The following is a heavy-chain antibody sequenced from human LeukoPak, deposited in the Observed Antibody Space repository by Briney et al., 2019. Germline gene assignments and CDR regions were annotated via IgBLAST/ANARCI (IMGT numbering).Heavy chain of an antibody. D-gene: IGHD3-22*01. CDR2: ITSSGDVT. CDR1: GFTFNIYA. CDR3: AKDRPNYHESNGHYYRPNGDY. J-gene: IGHJ4*02. Sequence: PGGSLRLSCAASGFTFNIYAMSWVRQAPGKGLEWVSSITSSGDVTFYADSVKDRFTISRDNSKNTLYLQMSRLRAEDTAVYYCAKDRPNYHESNGHYYRPNGDYWGQGTLVTASS. V-gene: IGHV3-23*01.